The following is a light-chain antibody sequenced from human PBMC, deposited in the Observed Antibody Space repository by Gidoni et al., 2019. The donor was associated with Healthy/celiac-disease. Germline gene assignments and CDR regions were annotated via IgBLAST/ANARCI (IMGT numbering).Light chain of an antibody. CDR2: DAS. J-gene: IGKJ4*01. Sequence: IVLTQSPATLSLSPGERATLSCRASQSVSSYLAWYQQKPGQAPRLLIYDASNRATGIPARFSGSGSGTDFTLTISSLQPEDFATYYCQQANSFPVTFGGGTKVEIK. CDR1: QSVSSY. CDR3: QQANSFPVT. V-gene: IGKV3-11*01.